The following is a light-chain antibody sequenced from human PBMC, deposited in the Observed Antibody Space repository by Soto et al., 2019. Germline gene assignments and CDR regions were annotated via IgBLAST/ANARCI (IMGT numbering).Light chain of an antibody. J-gene: IGKJ1*01. CDR2: DAS. CDR1: QSVSSY. V-gene: IGKV3-11*01. Sequence: ILCTPDPDTPSFSPGERTPPSCRASQSVSSYLAWYQQKPGQAPRLLIYDASNRATGIPARFSGSGSGTDFTLTISGLQSEDSAVYYCQQYYNWPRTFGQGTKVDI. CDR3: QQYYNWPRT.